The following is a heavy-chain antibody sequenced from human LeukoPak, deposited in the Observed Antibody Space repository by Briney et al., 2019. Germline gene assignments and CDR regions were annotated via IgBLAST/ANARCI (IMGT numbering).Heavy chain of an antibody. J-gene: IGHJ4*02. CDR3: ARLSIAVSGDFEF. CDR2: VYPGDSDT. Sequence: AESLKISCKGSGYSFTNYWIGWVRQMPGKGLEFMGIVYPGDSDTKYSPSFQGQVTISADKSINTAYLQWDSLKASDTAIYYCARLSIAVSGDFEFWGQGTLVTVSS. V-gene: IGHV5-51*01. CDR1: GYSFTNYW. D-gene: IGHD6-19*01.